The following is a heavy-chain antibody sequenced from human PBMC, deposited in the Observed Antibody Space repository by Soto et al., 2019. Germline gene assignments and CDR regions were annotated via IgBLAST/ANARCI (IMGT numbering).Heavy chain of an antibody. J-gene: IGHJ4*02. Sequence: QVQLVQSGAEVKQPGSSVKVSCNTSGGTFSTYAIYWVRQAPGQGLEWMGAIIPLFGTADYAQKFQGRVTITADESTSTASMELSSLRSEDTAVYYCARPKGSYSSGYYYFDYWGQGTLVTVSS. CDR1: GGTFSTYA. CDR3: ARPKGSYSSGYYYFDY. V-gene: IGHV1-69*01. CDR2: IIPLFGTA. D-gene: IGHD6-19*01.